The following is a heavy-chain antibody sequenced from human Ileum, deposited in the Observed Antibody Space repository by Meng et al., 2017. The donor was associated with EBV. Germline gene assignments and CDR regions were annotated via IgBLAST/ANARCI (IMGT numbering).Heavy chain of an antibody. D-gene: IGHD3-10*01. J-gene: IGHJ5*02. V-gene: IGHV3-74*01. CDR3: TRGASGKFDR. CDR2: VDIDGTTS. CDR1: GFTFTDYW. Sequence: EVQLVESGGGLVQPGGSLRLSCAASGFTFTDYWMHWVRQAPGKGLVWVSRVDIDGTTSVYADSVRGRFTISRDNTKNMIYLQINSPRADDTAVYYCTRGASGKFDRWGQGTLVTVSS.